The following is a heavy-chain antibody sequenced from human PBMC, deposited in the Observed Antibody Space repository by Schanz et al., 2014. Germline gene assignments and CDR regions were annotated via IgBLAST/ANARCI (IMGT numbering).Heavy chain of an antibody. CDR3: ARFRVHYSDF. CDR2: ISSSGTST. J-gene: IGHJ4*02. Sequence: EVYLVESGGGLVQPGGSLRLSCAASGFTLSSYALSWVRQSPGKGLEWLSYISSSGTSTYYADSVKGRFTISRDNAKNSLYLQMINLRAEDTAFYYCARFRVHYSDFWGQGVLVTVSS. V-gene: IGHV3-48*03. CDR1: GFTLSSYA. D-gene: IGHD3-10*01.